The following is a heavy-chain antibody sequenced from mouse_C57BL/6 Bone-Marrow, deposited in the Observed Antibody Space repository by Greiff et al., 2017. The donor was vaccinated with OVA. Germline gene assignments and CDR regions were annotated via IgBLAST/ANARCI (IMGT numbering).Heavy chain of an antibody. D-gene: IGHD5-5*01. CDR2: IYPSDSET. Sequence: QVQLQQPGAELVRPGSSVKLSCKASGYTFTSYWMDWVKQRPGQGLEWIGNIYPSDSETHYNQKFKDKATLTVDKSSSTAYMQLSSLTSEDSAVYYCARILYLYFDYWGQGTTLTVSS. V-gene: IGHV1-61*01. CDR3: ARILYLYFDY. CDR1: GYTFTSYW. J-gene: IGHJ2*01.